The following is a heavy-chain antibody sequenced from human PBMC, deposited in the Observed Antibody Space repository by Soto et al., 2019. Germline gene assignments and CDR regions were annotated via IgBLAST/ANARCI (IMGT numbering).Heavy chain of an antibody. J-gene: IGHJ6*03. CDR2: ISYDGSNK. CDR3: AKEVYYYYYYMDV. CDR1: GFTFSSYA. Sequence: GGSLRLSCAASGFTFSSYAMHWVRQAPGKGLEWVAVISYDGSNKYYADSVKGRFTISRDNSKNTLYLQMNSLRAEDTAVYYCAKEVYYYYYYMDVWGKGTTVTVSS. V-gene: IGHV3-30-3*01.